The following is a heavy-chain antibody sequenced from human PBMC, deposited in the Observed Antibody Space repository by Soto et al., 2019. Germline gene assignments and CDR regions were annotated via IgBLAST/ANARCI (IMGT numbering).Heavy chain of an antibody. J-gene: IGHJ3*02. CDR3: ARAEYYDILTGYWDDAFDI. V-gene: IGHV1-69*02. CDR1: GGTFSSYT. D-gene: IGHD3-9*01. CDR2: IIPILGIT. Sequence: SVKVSCKASGGTFSSYTISWVRQAPGQGLEWMGRIIPILGITNYAQKFQGRVTITADKSTSTAYMELSSLRSDDTAVYYCARAEYYDILTGYWDDAFDIWGQGTMVTVS.